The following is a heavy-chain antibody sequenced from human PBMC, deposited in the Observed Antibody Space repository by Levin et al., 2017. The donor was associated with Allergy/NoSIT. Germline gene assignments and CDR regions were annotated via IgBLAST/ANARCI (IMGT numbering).Heavy chain of an antibody. D-gene: IGHD3-10*01. Sequence: SGPTLVKPTQTLALTCTFSGLSLSTAGEGVAWIRQPPGKALEWLALVFSDGAQRYSPSLKSRLTVTKDTSKNPGGLTMSNLDTLDTGTYYCAHLLDVYNYHSRSYRYFDYWGQGTLVTVSS. CDR1: GLSLSTAGEG. CDR2: VFSDGAQ. J-gene: IGHJ4*02. CDR3: AHLLDVYNYHSRSYRYFDY. V-gene: IGHV2-5*02.